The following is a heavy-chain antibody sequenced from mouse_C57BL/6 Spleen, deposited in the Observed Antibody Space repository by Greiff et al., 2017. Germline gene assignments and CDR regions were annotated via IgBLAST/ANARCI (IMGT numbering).Heavy chain of an antibody. CDR3: ARYDYYAMDY. V-gene: IGHV3-6*01. CDR1: GYSITSGYY. CDR2: ISYDGSN. J-gene: IGHJ4*01. Sequence: EVQVVESGPGLVKPSQSLSLTCSVTGYSITSGYYWNWIRQFPGNKLEWMGYISYDGSNNYNPSLKNRISITRDTSKNQFFLKLNSVTTEDTATYYCARYDYYAMDYWGQGTSVTVSS.